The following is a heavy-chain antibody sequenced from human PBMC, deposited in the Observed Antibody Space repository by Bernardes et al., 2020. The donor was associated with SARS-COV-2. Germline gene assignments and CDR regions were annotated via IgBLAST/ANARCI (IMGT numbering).Heavy chain of an antibody. J-gene: IGHJ4*02. Sequence: SETLSLTCSVSGGSIGSYHWSWIRQPAGKGLEWIGRFYTSGSTIYNPSLKSRVTMSVDTSKNHFSLRLSSVTAADTAVYYCARELPYYYDNYYFDYWGQGTLVTVSS. V-gene: IGHV4-4*07. D-gene: IGHD3-22*01. CDR2: FYTSGST. CDR3: ARELPYYYDNYYFDY. CDR1: GGSIGSYH.